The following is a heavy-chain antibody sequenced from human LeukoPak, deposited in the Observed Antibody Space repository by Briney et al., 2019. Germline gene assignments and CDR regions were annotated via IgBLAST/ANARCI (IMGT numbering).Heavy chain of an antibody. CDR2: INPNSGGT. D-gene: IGHD1-1*01. Sequence: GASVKVSCKASGYTFTGYYMHWVRQAPGQGLEWMGWINPNSGGTNYAQKFQGRVTMTRDTSISTAYMELSRLRSDDTAVYYCARVRSPLNNWNDVDYWGQGTLVTVSS. CDR1: GYTFTGYY. V-gene: IGHV1-2*02. J-gene: IGHJ4*02. CDR3: ARVRSPLNNWNDVDY.